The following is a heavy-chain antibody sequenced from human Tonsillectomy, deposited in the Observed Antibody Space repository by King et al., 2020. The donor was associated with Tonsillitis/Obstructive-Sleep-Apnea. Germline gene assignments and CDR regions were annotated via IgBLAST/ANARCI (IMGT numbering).Heavy chain of an antibody. V-gene: IGHV4-31*03. J-gene: IGHJ4*02. D-gene: IGHD4-17*01. CDR3: AREVTTGALDF. CDR1: GASISSGGYY. Sequence: VQLQESGPGLVKPSQTLSLTCTVSGASISSGGYYWSWIRQHPGEGLEWIGYIYHSGSTYYSPSLKSRVTISVDTSENQFSLRLSSVTAADTAVYYCAREVTTGALDFWGQGTLVTVSS. CDR2: IYHSGST.